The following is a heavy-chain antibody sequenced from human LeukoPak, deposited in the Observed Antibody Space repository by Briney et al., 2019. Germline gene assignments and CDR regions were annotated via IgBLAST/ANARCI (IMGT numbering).Heavy chain of an antibody. CDR1: GFTFSTYA. Sequence: GGSLRLSCAASGFTFSTYAMSWVRQAPGKGLEWVSAISYNGANTYYRDSLKGRFTISRDNSKNTLYLQLNSLRVEDTALYYCAKQWVDCWGQGTLVTVSS. J-gene: IGHJ4*02. D-gene: IGHD1-26*01. CDR3: AKQWVDC. V-gene: IGHV3-23*01. CDR2: ISYNGANT.